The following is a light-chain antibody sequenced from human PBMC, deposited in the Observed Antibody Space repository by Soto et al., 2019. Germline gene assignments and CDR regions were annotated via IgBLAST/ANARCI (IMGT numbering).Light chain of an antibody. CDR2: AAS. V-gene: IGKV3-20*01. CDR1: QRVTTNY. J-gene: IGKJ1*01. Sequence: EVVLTQSPGTVSLSPGERATLSCRASQRVTTNYLAWYQQKPGQAPRLLIYAASSRATGIPDRFSGSGSGTDFTLSIRRVEAEDFTVYYCQHYGSSVPWTFGQGTKVEIK. CDR3: QHYGSSVPWT.